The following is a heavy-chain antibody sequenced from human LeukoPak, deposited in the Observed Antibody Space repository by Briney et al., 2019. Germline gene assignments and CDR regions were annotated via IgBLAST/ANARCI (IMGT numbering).Heavy chain of an antibody. CDR1: GFTFSSYT. CDR3: AMARCNGVICYSGDY. V-gene: IGHV3-48*01. CDR2: ICNARSNI. J-gene: IGHJ4*02. D-gene: IGHD2-15*01. Sequence: AGGSLRLSCAASGFTFSSYTMNWVRQAPGKGLEWVSFICNARSNIYYADSVKGRFTISRDNSKNTLYLQMNSLRAEDTAVYYCAMARCNGVICYSGDYGGQGTLVTVSS.